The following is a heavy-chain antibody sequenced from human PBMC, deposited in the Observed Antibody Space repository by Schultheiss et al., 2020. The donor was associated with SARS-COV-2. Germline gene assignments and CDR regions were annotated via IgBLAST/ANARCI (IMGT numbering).Heavy chain of an antibody. CDR3: AKDPGDYGYFQH. CDR1: GFTFSSYA. V-gene: IGHV3-30*04. J-gene: IGHJ1*01. D-gene: IGHD4-17*01. Sequence: GGSLRLSCAASGFTFSSYAMHWVRQAPGKGLEWVAVISYDGSNKYYADSVKGRFTISRDNSKNTLYLQMNSLRAEDTAVYYCAKDPGDYGYFQHWGQGTLVTVSS. CDR2: ISYDGSNK.